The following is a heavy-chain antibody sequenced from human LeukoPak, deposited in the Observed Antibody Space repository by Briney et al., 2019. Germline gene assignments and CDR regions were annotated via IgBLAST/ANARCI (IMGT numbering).Heavy chain of an antibody. D-gene: IGHD5-12*01. CDR2: ISYDGSNK. V-gene: IGHV3-30*18. Sequence: GGSLRLSCAASGFTVSSYGMHWVRQAPGKGLEWVAVISYDGSNKYYADSVKGRFTISRDNSKNTLYLQMNSLRAEDTAVYYCAKDLLSGYEMVDYWGQGTLVTVSS. J-gene: IGHJ4*02. CDR3: AKDLLSGYEMVDY. CDR1: GFTVSSYG.